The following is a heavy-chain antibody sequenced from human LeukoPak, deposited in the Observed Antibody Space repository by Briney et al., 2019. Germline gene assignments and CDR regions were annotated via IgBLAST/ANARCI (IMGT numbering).Heavy chain of an antibody. CDR1: GFTFSSSA. CDR2: ISASGGST. J-gene: IGHJ5*02. Sequence: PGGSLRLSCAASGFTFSSSAMSWVRQVPGKGLEWVSGISASGGSTYYADSVRGRFTISRDNARNSLYLQMNNLRGEDTAIYYCARDAGNSGYGCDLWGQGTLVTVSS. V-gene: IGHV3-23*01. CDR3: ARDAGNSGYGCDL. D-gene: IGHD5-12*01.